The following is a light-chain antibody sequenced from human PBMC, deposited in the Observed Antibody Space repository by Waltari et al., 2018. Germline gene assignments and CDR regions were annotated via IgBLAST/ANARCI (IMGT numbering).Light chain of an antibody. V-gene: IGLV1-40*01. CDR3: QSYDTTLSVV. CDR2: GVN. J-gene: IGLJ2*01. Sequence: QSVLTQPPSVSGAPGQRVTISCSGSGSNTGAGYDLHWYRQLPGKAPTLLIYGVNTRPPGVSDRFSGSQFDTSASLAIAGLQADDEADYYCQSYDTTLSVVFGGGTKLTVL. CDR1: GSNTGAGYD.